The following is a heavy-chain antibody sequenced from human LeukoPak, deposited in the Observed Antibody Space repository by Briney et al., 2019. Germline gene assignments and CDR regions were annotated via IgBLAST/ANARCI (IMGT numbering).Heavy chain of an antibody. D-gene: IGHD3-16*02. CDR3: ARVTAELSAYFDY. V-gene: IGHV3-21*01. CDR1: GFTFSSYS. Sequence: PGGSLRLSCAASGFTFSSYSMKWVRQAPGKGLEWVSSISRSSSDIYYADSVKGRFTISRDNAKNSLYLQMNSLRVEDTAVYYCARVTAELSAYFDYWGQGTVVTVSS. CDR2: ISRSSSDI. J-gene: IGHJ4*02.